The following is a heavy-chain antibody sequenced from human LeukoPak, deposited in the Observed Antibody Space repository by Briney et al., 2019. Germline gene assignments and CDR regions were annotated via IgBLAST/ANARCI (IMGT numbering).Heavy chain of an antibody. CDR3: ARGPSGSYYGMDV. D-gene: IGHD1-26*01. CDR2: IYYSGST. J-gene: IGHJ6*02. V-gene: IGHV4-59*01. CDR1: GGSISSYY. Sequence: SVTLPLTCGVSGGSISSYYWSWIRQPPGKGLEWIGYIYYSGSTNYNPSLKSRVTISVDTSKNQFSLKLNSVTAADTAVYYCARGPSGSYYGMDVWGQGTTVTVSS.